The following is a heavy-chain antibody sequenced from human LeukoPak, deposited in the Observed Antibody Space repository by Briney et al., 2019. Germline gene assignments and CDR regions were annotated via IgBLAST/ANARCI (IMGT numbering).Heavy chain of an antibody. D-gene: IGHD2-15*01. Sequence: GGSLRLSCAASGFIFDNFAIHWVRQAPGKAREWVSIVSFDGTNNIYADSVKGRFIVSRDSSNNTVYLHMNSLRPDDTAVYFCARDRNVVGADFDSWGQGTLVTVSS. V-gene: IGHV3-30*03. J-gene: IGHJ5*01. CDR2: VSFDGTNN. CDR3: ARDRNVVGADFDS. CDR1: GFIFDNFA.